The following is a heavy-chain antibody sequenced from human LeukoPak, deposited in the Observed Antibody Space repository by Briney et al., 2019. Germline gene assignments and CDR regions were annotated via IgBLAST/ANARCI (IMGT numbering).Heavy chain of an antibody. D-gene: IGHD2-2*01. J-gene: IGHJ4*02. CDR2: IYYSGST. CDR1: GGSISSGGYY. Sequence: SETLSLTCTVSGGSISSGGYYWSWIRQHPGKGLEWIGYIYYSGSTYHNPSLKSRVTISVDTSKNQFSLKLSSVTAVDTAVYYCAREQGGSTSCCTFDYWGQGTLVTVSS. V-gene: IGHV4-31*03. CDR3: AREQGGSTSCCTFDY.